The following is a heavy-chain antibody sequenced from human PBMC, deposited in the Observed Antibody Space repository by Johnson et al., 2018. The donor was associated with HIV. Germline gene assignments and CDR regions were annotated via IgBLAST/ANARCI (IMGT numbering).Heavy chain of an antibody. CDR2: ISWDGDST. CDR1: GFTFDDYT. Sequence: VQLVESGGGLAKPAWSPRLSCAASGFTFDDYTMHWVRQAPGKGLEWVSLISWDGDSTYYADSLKGRFTISRDNSKNSLYLQMNSLRAEDTALYYCAREVYRAFDIWGQGTMVTVSS. CDR3: AREVYRAFDI. D-gene: IGHD2/OR15-2a*01. V-gene: IGHV3-43D*03. J-gene: IGHJ3*02.